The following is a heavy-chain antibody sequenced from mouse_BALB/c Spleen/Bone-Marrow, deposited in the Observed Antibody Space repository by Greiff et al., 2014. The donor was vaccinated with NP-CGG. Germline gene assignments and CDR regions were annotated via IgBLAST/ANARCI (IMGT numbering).Heavy chain of an antibody. V-gene: IGHV2-4-1*01. Sequence: VKLVESGPGLVQPSQSLSITCTVSGFSLTSYGVHWVRQSPGKGLEWLGVIWSGGSTDYNAAFISRLSISKDNSKSQVFFKMISLQADDTAIYYCARNGKRVRAMDYWGQGTSVTVSS. J-gene: IGHJ4*01. CDR3: ARNGKRVRAMDY. CDR2: IWSGGST. D-gene: IGHD2-1*01. CDR1: GFSLTSYG.